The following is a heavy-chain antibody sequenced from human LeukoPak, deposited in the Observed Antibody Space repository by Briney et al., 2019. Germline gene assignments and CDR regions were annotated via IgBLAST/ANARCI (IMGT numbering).Heavy chain of an antibody. CDR1: GFTFSSYS. CDR3: ARDEGQYGMDV. CDR2: ISSSSSYI. V-gene: IGHV3-21*01. Sequence: GGSLRLSCAASGFTFSSYSMNWVRQAPGKGLEWVSSISSSSSYIYYADSVKGRFTISRGNAKNSLYLQMNSLRAEDTAVYYCARDEGQYGMDVWGQGTTVTVSS. J-gene: IGHJ6*02.